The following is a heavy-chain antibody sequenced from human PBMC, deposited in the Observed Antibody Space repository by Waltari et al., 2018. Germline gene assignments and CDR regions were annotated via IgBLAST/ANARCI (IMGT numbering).Heavy chain of an antibody. CDR1: GASLSGYY. D-gene: IGHD6-13*01. CDR3: ARGRVAAGAFDI. J-gene: IGHJ3*02. V-gene: IGHV4-34*01. Sequence: QVQLQQWGAGRLKPSETLSLTCAVYGASLSGYYWSWIRQAPGKGLEWNGEIKHSGSTNYNPSLKSRVNISVNTSKNQFSLKLSSVTAADTAVYYWARGRVAAGAFDIWGQGTMVTVSS. CDR2: IKHSGST.